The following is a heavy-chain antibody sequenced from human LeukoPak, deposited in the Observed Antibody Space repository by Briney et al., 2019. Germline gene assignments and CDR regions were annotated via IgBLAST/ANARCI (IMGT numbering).Heavy chain of an antibody. J-gene: IGHJ4*02. CDR1: GFTFSNYA. Sequence: GGSLRLSCAASGFTFSNYAMSWVRQAPGKGLEWVSTVSTSGGSTDYADSVKGRFTISRDDSKNTLYLQMNSLRAEDTAVYYCAEHYYDSSGHNLHLGYWGQGTLVTVSS. CDR3: AEHYYDSSGHNLHLGY. V-gene: IGHV3-23*01. CDR2: VSTSGGST. D-gene: IGHD3-22*01.